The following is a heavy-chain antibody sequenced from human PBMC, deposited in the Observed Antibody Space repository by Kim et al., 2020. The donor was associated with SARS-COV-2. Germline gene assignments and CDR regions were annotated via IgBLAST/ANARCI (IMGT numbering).Heavy chain of an antibody. V-gene: IGHV3-43*01. CDR3: AKADHYYDSSGSVDY. Sequence: GGSLRLSCAASGFTFDDYTMHWVRQAPGKGLEWVSHISWDGGSTYYADSVKGRFTISRDNSKNSLYLQMNSLRTEDTALYYCAKADHYYDSSGSVDYWGLGLLVPVSS. D-gene: IGHD3-22*01. CDR2: ISWDGGST. J-gene: IGHJ4*02. CDR1: GFTFDDYT.